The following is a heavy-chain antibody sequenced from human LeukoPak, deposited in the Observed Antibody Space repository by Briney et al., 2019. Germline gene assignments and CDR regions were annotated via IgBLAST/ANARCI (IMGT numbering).Heavy chain of an antibody. Sequence: GGSLRLSCAASGFTFSSYSMNWVRQAPGKGLEWVSSISSSSSYIYCADSVKGRFTISRDNAKNSLYLQMNSLRAEDTAVYYCAKADYYGSGSYMNIDYWGQGTLVTVSS. J-gene: IGHJ4*02. V-gene: IGHV3-21*01. CDR3: AKADYYGSGSYMNIDY. CDR1: GFTFSSYS. D-gene: IGHD3-10*01. CDR2: ISSSSSYI.